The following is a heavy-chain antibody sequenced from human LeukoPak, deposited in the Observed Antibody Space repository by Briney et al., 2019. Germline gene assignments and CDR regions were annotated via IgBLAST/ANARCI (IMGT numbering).Heavy chain of an antibody. J-gene: IGHJ4*02. CDR1: GFTFSSYG. CDR2: IKSKTDGGTT. Sequence: GGSMRLSCAESGFTFSSYGMHWVRQAPGKGLEWVGRIKSKTDGGTTDYAAPVKGRFTISRGDSKNTLYLQMNSLRAEDTAVYYCAKAGSIRFDYWGQGTLVTVSS. D-gene: IGHD1-26*01. CDR3: AKAGSIRFDY. V-gene: IGHV3-15*01.